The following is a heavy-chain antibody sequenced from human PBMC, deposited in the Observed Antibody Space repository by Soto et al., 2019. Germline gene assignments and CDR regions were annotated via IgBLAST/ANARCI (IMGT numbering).Heavy chain of an antibody. CDR2: IVPTLRLT. CDR3: ATETHAAGRVGVAT. CDR1: GGTSTIYT. Sequence: QVQLVQSGAEVKKPGSSLKVSCETSGGTSTIYTITWVRQAPGQGLQWMGRIVPTLRLTNYAQDFQGRLTLTADPSTTTAPMELRSLPSEAPAVYSCATETHAAGRVGVATWGQGTLVTVSS. V-gene: IGHV1-69*08. D-gene: IGHD1-26*01. J-gene: IGHJ5*02.